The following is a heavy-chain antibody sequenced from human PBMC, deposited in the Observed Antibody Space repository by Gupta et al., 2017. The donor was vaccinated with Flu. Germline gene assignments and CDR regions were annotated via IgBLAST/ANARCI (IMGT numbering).Heavy chain of an antibody. D-gene: IGHD2-8*01. CDR1: SFSFGREW. J-gene: IGHJ4*02. V-gene: IGHV3-74*03. CDR3: AREANCDGVCFHLDN. Sequence: EVHLVESGGGSVQPGGSLRLSCAVSSFSFGREWIHRVRQVPGEGLVWVSRTNPEGTTTYAEAVKGRFTVSRDNTKKTVYLQMRGLTVEDTAVYFCAREANCDGVCFHLDNWGQGVPVAVSS. CDR2: TNPEGTT.